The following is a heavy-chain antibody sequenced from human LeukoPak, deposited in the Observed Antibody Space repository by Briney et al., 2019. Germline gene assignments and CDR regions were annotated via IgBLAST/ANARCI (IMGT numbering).Heavy chain of an antibody. CDR2: ISYDGSNK. V-gene: IGHV3-30-3*01. CDR3: ARDRAEIVVVPAAMVY. D-gene: IGHD2-2*01. J-gene: IGHJ4*02. Sequence: PGGSLRLSCAASGFTFSSYAMHWVRQAPGKGLEWVAVISYDGSNKYYADSVKGRFTISRDNSKNTLYLQMNSLRAEDTAVYYCARDRAEIVVVPAAMVYWGQGTLVTVSS. CDR1: GFTFSSYA.